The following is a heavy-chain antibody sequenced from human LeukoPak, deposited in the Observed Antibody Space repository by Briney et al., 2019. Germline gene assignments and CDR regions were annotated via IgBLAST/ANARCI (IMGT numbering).Heavy chain of an antibody. CDR1: GFTFSSYA. Sequence: PGGSLRLSCAASGFTFSSYAMHWVRQAPGKGLEWVAVISYDGSNKYYADSVKGRFTISRDNSKNTLYLQMNSLRAEDTAVYYCARGFRVWGQGTLVTVSS. CDR3: ARGFRV. D-gene: IGHD3-10*01. J-gene: IGHJ4*02. CDR2: ISYDGSNK. V-gene: IGHV3-30*04.